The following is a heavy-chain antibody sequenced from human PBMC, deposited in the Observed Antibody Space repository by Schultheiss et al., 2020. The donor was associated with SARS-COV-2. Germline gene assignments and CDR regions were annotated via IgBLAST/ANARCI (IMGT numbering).Heavy chain of an antibody. J-gene: IGHJ6*03. V-gene: IGHV3-23*01. CDR3: AKGATDIVVVPAAIRSTYYYYYMDV. Sequence: LSLTCAVSGYSISSGYYWGWVRQAPGKGLEWVSAISGSGGSTYYADSVKGRFTISRDNSKNTLYLQMNSLRAEDTAVYYCAKGATDIVVVPAAIRSTYYYYYMDVWGKGTTVTVAS. D-gene: IGHD2-2*02. CDR1: GYSISSGYY. CDR2: ISGSGGST.